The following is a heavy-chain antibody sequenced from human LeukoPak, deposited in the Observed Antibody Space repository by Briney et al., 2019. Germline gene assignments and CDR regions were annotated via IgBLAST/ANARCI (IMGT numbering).Heavy chain of an antibody. D-gene: IGHD3-10*01. CDR3: STVSPYYGSGTTSPDS. Sequence: GGSLRLSCAASGFPFRNAWMRWVRQAPGKGLDWVGRIKSKTDGGKTDYAAPVQSRFSISRDDSENTLYLQMNGLNTEDTAVYYCSTVSPYYGSGTTSPDSWGQGTLVVVSS. CDR2: IKSKTDGGKT. V-gene: IGHV3-15*01. CDR1: GFPFRNAW. J-gene: IGHJ4*02.